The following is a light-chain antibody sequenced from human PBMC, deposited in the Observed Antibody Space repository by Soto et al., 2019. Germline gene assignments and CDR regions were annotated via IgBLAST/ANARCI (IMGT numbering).Light chain of an antibody. Sequence: QSVLTQPPSASRTPGQRVTISCSGSSSSIGSNYVYWYQHLPGTAPRLLIYRNNQRPSGVPDRFSGSKSGTSASLAISGLRSEDEADYYCAAWDDSLSGWLFGGGTKLTVL. CDR2: RNN. V-gene: IGLV1-47*01. J-gene: IGLJ3*02. CDR3: AAWDDSLSGWL. CDR1: SSSIGSNY.